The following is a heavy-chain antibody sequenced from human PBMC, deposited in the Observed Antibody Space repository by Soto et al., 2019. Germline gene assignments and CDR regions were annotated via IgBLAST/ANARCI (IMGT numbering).Heavy chain of an antibody. J-gene: IGHJ6*02. CDR3: ARRGDSSGYYSSWYYYGMDV. D-gene: IGHD3-22*01. V-gene: IGHV5-10-1*01. CDR2: VDPSDSYT. CDR1: GYSFTSYW. Sequence: GASLKISCTGSGYSFTSYWISWVRQMPGKGLEWMGRVDPSDSYTNYSPSFQGHVTISADKSISTAYLQWSSLKASDTAMYYCARRGDSSGYYSSWYYYGMDVWGQGTTVTVSS.